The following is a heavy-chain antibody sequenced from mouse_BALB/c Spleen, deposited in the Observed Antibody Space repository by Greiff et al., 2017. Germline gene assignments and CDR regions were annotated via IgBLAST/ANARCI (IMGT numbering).Heavy chain of an antibody. V-gene: IGHV5-6-4*01. CDR1: GFTFSSYT. Sequence: EVQVVESGGGLVKPGGSLKLSCAASGFTFSSYTMSWVRQTPEKRLEWVATISSGGSYTYYPDSVKGRFTISRDNAKNTLYLQMSSLKSEDTAMYYCTREGGKGFDYWGQGTTLTVSS. D-gene: IGHD1-3*01. CDR3: TREGGKGFDY. J-gene: IGHJ2*01. CDR2: ISSGGSYT.